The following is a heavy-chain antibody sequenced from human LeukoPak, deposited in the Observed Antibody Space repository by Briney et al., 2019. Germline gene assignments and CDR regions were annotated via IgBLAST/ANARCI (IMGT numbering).Heavy chain of an antibody. Sequence: GESLKISCKGSGYSFTSYCIGWVRQMPGKGLEWMGIIYPGDSDTRYSPSFQGQVTISADKSISTAYLQWSSLKASDTAMYYCARQQYYYDGSGHYKAFDIWGQGTMVTVSS. V-gene: IGHV5-51*01. CDR1: GYSFTSYC. D-gene: IGHD3-22*01. CDR3: ARQQYYYDGSGHYKAFDI. J-gene: IGHJ3*02. CDR2: IYPGDSDT.